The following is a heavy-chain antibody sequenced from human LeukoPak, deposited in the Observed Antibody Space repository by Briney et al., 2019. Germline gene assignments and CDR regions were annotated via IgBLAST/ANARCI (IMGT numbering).Heavy chain of an antibody. CDR2: INPNSGGT. D-gene: IGHD6-13*01. V-gene: IGHV1-2*02. Sequence: GASVKVSCKASGYTFTGYYMHWVRQAPGQGLEWMGWINPNSGGTNYAQKFQGRVTMTRDTSISTAYMELSSLRSEDMAVYYCARVRTELATNPGANYYYYYYMDVWGKGTTVTISS. J-gene: IGHJ6*03. CDR1: GYTFTGYY. CDR3: ARVRTELATNPGANYYYYYYMDV.